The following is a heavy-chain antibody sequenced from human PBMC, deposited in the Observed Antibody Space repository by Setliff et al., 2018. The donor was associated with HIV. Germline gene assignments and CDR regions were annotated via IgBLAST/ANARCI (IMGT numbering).Heavy chain of an antibody. J-gene: IGHJ4*02. CDR2: INSSGDST. CDR3: ASGFRATVPDY. Sequence: ASVKVSCKASGYTFISYYIHWVRQAPGRGLEWMGIINSSGDSTSYAQKFQGRVTMTRDTSTSTVYMELSSLTYEDTAIYYCASGFRATVPDYWGQGTLVTVSS. D-gene: IGHD4-17*01. CDR1: GYTFISYY. V-gene: IGHV1-46*03.